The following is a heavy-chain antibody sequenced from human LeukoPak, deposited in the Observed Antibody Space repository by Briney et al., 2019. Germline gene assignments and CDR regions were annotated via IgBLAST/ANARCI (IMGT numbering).Heavy chain of an antibody. CDR1: GLPIADFA. CDR2: ISGDGVST. CDR3: ARYGSGWHNFDC. Sequence: TGGSLRLSCVASGLPIADFAMHWVRQAPGKGLEWVSLISGDGVSTFYTDSVRGRFTISRDNAKNSLYLQVNSLRAEDTAVYYCARYGSGWHNFDCWGQGTLVTVSS. D-gene: IGHD6-19*01. V-gene: IGHV3-43*02. J-gene: IGHJ4*02.